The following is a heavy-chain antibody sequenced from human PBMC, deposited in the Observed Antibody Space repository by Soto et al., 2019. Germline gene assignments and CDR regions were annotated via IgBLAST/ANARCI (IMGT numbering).Heavy chain of an antibody. Sequence: QVQLVQSGAEVKKPGASVKVSCKASGGTFSSYAISWVRQAPGQGLEWMGGIIPIFGTANYAQKFQGRVTITADESTSTAYMELSSLRSEDTAVYYCARDATRWLQPYYFDYWGQGTLVTVSS. J-gene: IGHJ4*02. D-gene: IGHD5-12*01. CDR1: GGTFSSYA. CDR2: IIPIFGTA. V-gene: IGHV1-69*13. CDR3: ARDATRWLQPYYFDY.